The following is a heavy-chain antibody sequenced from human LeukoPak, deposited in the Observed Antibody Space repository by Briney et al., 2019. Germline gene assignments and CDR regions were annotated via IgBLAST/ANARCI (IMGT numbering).Heavy chain of an antibody. Sequence: SETLSLTCTVSGGSISSSSYYWGWIRQPPGKGLEWIGSIYYSGSTYYNPSLKSRVTISVDTSKNQFSLKLSSVNAADTAVYYCARQGENSGWYSLHYYYYYMDVWGKGTTVTISS. CDR1: GGSISSSSYY. J-gene: IGHJ6*03. CDR3: ARQGENSGWYSLHYYYYYMDV. D-gene: IGHD6-19*01. V-gene: IGHV4-39*01. CDR2: IYYSGST.